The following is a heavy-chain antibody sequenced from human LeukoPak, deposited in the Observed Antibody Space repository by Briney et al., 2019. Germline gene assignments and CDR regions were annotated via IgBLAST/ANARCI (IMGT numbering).Heavy chain of an antibody. J-gene: IGHJ5*02. CDR2: IYYSGST. Sequence: PSETLSLTCTVSGGSISSSSYYWGWIRQPPGKGLEWIGSIYYSGSTYYNPSLKSRVTISVDTSKNQFSLKLSSVTAADTAVYYCALRRSDYYDSRGYQVFDPWGQGTLVTVSS. D-gene: IGHD3-22*01. CDR1: GGSISSSSYY. CDR3: ALRRSDYYDSRGYQVFDP. V-gene: IGHV4-39*01.